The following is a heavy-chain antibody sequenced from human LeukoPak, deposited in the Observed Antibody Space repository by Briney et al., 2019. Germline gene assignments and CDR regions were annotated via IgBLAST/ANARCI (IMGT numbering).Heavy chain of an antibody. V-gene: IGHV3-43D*03. CDR3: AKATQWLYSLNWYFDL. J-gene: IGHJ2*01. CDR2: ISWDGGST. Sequence: GGSLRLSCAASGFTFDDYAMHWVRQAPGKGLEWVSLISWDGGSTYYADSVKGRFTISRDNSKNSLYLQMNSLRAEDTALYYCAKATQWLYSLNWYFDLWGRGTLVTVSS. D-gene: IGHD3-22*01. CDR1: GFTFDDYA.